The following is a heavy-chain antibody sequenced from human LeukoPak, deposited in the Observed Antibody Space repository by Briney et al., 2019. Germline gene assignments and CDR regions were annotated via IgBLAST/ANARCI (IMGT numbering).Heavy chain of an antibody. Sequence: SELSLTCSVSGASLSTSPYYWGWIRQPPGKGLEWIGNIYYTGSTYYSVSLNSRVTISIDTSKNLFSLKLSSVTAADTAVYYCARRPRAMVRGVIRYYFDYWGQGTLVTVSS. V-gene: IGHV4-39*01. CDR3: ARRPRAMVRGVIRYYFDY. J-gene: IGHJ4*02. CDR1: GASLSTSPYY. D-gene: IGHD3-10*01. CDR2: IYYTGST.